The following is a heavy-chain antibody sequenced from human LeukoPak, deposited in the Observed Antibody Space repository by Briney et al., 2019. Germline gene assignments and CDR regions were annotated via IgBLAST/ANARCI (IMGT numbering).Heavy chain of an antibody. D-gene: IGHD3-22*01. J-gene: IGHJ4*02. CDR1: GFRFNKAL. V-gene: IGHV3-15*01. CDR2: ILSKTEGGTI. CDR3: ATDLSSYGSGGYYFLSY. Sequence: PGGSLRLFRAASGFRFNKALMRWVRQAPRKGPEVVGRILSKTEGGTIDYAAPVNGRFTISRGDSKNTLYLQMNSLTTEDTGVYSCATDLSSYGSGGYYFLSYWGQGSLVTVSS.